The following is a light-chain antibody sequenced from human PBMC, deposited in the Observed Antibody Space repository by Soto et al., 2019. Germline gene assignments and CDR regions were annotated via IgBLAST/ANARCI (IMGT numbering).Light chain of an antibody. J-gene: IGKJ5*01. Sequence: EIVLTQSPGTLSLSPGERATLSCRASQSISSYLAWYQQKPGQAPRLLIYDAYNRATGIPARFSGSGSGTDFTLIISSLEPEDFAVYYCHQRSSWPLTFGLGTRLEIK. CDR1: QSISSY. CDR2: DAY. V-gene: IGKV3-11*01. CDR3: HQRSSWPLT.